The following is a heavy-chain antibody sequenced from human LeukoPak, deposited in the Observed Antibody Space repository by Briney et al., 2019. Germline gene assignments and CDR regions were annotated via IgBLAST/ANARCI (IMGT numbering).Heavy chain of an antibody. CDR3: ARGGPSYTYYYYCMDV. CDR1: GRSFSGYY. J-gene: IGHJ6*02. CDR2: INHSEST. D-gene: IGHD3-16*02. V-gene: IGHV4-34*01. Sequence: SETLSLTCALYGRSFSGYYWRWIRQPAAKGLEWIGGINHSESTNYNPSLESRVNISRHTSKNQLSLKLSSVTAADTAVYYCARGGPSYTYYYYCMDVWGQGTTVSVSS.